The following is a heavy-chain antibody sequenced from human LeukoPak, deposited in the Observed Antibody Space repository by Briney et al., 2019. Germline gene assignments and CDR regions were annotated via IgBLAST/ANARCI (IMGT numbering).Heavy chain of an antibody. CDR3: ARLQSVPAARGWWFDP. J-gene: IGHJ5*02. V-gene: IGHV4-39*01. CDR1: GGSISSSTYY. D-gene: IGHD2-2*01. Sequence: SETLSLTCPVSGGSISSSTYYWGWIRQPPGKGLEWIGILFYTWSTYNNPSLNSRVTISVATSKYKFSLKLSSVTTSVTAVYYCARLQSVPAARGWWFDPGGQGTLVTVSS. CDR2: LFYTWST.